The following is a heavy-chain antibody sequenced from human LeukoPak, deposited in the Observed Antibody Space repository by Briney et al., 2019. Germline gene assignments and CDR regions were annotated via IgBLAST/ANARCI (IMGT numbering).Heavy chain of an antibody. D-gene: IGHD3-22*01. V-gene: IGHV4-59*01. CDR2: IYYSGSI. CDR3: ARENPSGYYNRPIDY. CDR1: GSSISGYY. J-gene: IGHJ4*02. Sequence: SETLSLTCTVCGSSISGYYWSWIRQPPGKGLEWIGDIYYSGSIKYNPSLKSRVTMSVDTSKNQFSLKLSSVTAADTAIYYCARENPSGYYNRPIDYWGQGTLVTVSS.